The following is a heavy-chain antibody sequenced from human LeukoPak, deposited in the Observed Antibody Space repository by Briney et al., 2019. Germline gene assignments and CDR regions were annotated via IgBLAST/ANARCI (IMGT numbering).Heavy chain of an antibody. J-gene: IGHJ4*02. Sequence: SETLSLTCTVSGGSISNYYWYWIRQPPGKGLEWIGSIYYSGSTNYNPSLKSRVTISVDTSKNQFSLKLSSVTAADTAVYYCARDDRLVGSFDYWGQGTLVTVSS. CDR1: GGSISNYY. V-gene: IGHV4-59*12. D-gene: IGHD2-8*02. CDR2: IYYSGST. CDR3: ARDDRLVGSFDY.